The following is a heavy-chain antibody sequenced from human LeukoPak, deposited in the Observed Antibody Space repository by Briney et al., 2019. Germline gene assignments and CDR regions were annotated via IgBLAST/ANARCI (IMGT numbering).Heavy chain of an antibody. D-gene: IGHD3-22*01. CDR3: ARAGGRVISMIVVGLSAYDAFDI. CDR1: GFTFSSYE. Sequence: GGSLRLSCAASGFTFSSYEMNWVRQAPGKGLEWVSYISSSGSTIYYADSVKGRFTISRDNSKNTLYLQMNSLRVEDTAVYYCARAGGRVISMIVVGLSAYDAFDIWGQGTMVTVSS. CDR2: ISSSGSTI. J-gene: IGHJ3*02. V-gene: IGHV3-48*03.